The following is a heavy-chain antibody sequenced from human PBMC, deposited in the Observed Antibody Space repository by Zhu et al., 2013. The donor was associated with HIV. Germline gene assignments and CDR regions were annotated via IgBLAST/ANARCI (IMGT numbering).Heavy chain of an antibody. CDR2: INHSGST. J-gene: IGHJ4*02. V-gene: IGHV4-34*01. CDR3: ARGGDYYDSSGYYRYDY. CDR1: GGSFSGYY. D-gene: IGHD3-22*01. Sequence: QVQLQQWGAGLLKPSETLSLTCAVYGGSFSGYYWSWIRQPPGKGLEWIGEINHSGSTNYNPSLKSRVTISVDTSKNQFSLKLSSVTAADTAVYYCARGGDYYDSSGYYRYDYWGQGTLVTVSS.